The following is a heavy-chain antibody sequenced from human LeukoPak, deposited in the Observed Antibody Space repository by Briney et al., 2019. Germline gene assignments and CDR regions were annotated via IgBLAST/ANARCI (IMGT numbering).Heavy chain of an antibody. V-gene: IGHV4-30-4*01. CDR1: GGSISSDDYY. Sequence: PSETLSLTCTVSGGSISSDDYYWSWIRQPPGKGLEWIGYIYYSGSTYYNPSLKSRVTISVDTSKNQFSLKLSPVTAADTAVYYCAREQEGVTRDDAFDIWGQGTMVTASS. CDR2: IYYSGST. J-gene: IGHJ3*02. D-gene: IGHD4-17*01. CDR3: AREQEGVTRDDAFDI.